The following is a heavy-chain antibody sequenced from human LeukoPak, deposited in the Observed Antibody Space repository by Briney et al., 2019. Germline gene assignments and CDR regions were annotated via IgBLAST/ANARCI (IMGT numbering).Heavy chain of an antibody. CDR1: GGSISSSSYY. J-gene: IGHJ6*03. Sequence: PSETLSLTCTVSGGSISSSSYYWGWIRQPPGKGLEWIGSIYYSGSTYYNPSLKSRVTISVDTSKNQFSLKLSSVTAADTAVYYCARGSRGYCSSTSCPYYYYYYMDVWGKGTTVTVSS. CDR3: ARGSRGYCSSTSCPYYYYYYMDV. D-gene: IGHD2-2*01. CDR2: IYYSGST. V-gene: IGHV4-39*07.